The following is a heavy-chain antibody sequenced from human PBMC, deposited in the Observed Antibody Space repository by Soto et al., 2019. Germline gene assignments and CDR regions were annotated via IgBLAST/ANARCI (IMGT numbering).Heavy chain of an antibody. D-gene: IGHD2-15*01. J-gene: IGHJ6*02. V-gene: IGHV3-48*03. Sequence: GGSLRLSCVVSGFTFSSYEMNWVRQAPGKGLEWISYISTSSTTIYYADSVKGRFTISRDNAKNLLYLQMNSLRAEDTALYYCARDGRGVSYPDYYGMDVWGQGTTVTVSS. CDR3: ARDGRGVSYPDYYGMDV. CDR1: GFTFSSYE. CDR2: ISTSSTTI.